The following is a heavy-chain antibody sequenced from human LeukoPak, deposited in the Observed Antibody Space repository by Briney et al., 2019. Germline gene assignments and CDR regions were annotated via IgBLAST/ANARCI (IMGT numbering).Heavy chain of an antibody. CDR2: IKQDGSDK. V-gene: IGHV3-7*03. CDR1: GFTFNSYW. CDR3: ARYNSAWKTDDY. J-gene: IGHJ4*02. Sequence: GGSLRLSCAASGFTFNSYWMTWVRQAPGKGLEWVADIKQDGSDKYYAGSVKGRFTISRDNAKNSLYLQMNSLRAEDTAVYFCARYNSAWKTDDYWGQGALVTVSS. D-gene: IGHD6-19*01.